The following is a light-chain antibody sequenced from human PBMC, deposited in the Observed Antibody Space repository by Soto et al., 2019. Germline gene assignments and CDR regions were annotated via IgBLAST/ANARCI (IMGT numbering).Light chain of an antibody. CDR3: LRYNAFSQT. CDR1: QSMNDW. J-gene: IGKJ1*01. Sequence: DIQMTQSPSTLSASVGDRVTITCRASQSMNDWLAWYQQKPEKPPKVLIYDASSLQSGVPSRFSGSGSGTEFTLTIGSLQPDDVATYYCLRYNAFSQTFGQGTTVEI. V-gene: IGKV1-5*01. CDR2: DAS.